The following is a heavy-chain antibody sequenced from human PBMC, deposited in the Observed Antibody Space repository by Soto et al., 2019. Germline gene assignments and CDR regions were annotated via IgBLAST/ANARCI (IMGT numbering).Heavy chain of an antibody. V-gene: IGHV1-3*01. CDR1: GYSFANYT. CDR3: ARGGGYYGSGAYYRGYFDH. J-gene: IGHJ4*02. Sequence: QVQLVQSGAEVKKPGASVTVSCKASGYSFANYTIHWVRQAPGQGLEWMGWLNPDTASTKFSPKFQGRVIINRDKSANTAFMQLTSLTSEDTALYYCARGGGYYGSGAYYRGYFDHWGLGTLVAVSS. CDR2: LNPDTAST. D-gene: IGHD3-10*01.